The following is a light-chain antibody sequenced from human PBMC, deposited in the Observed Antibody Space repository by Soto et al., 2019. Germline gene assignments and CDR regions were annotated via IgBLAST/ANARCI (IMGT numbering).Light chain of an antibody. Sequence: DIQMTQSPATLSASVGDRVSFTCRASQDISRWLAWYQQKPGKAPKVLIWDASSLQRGVPSRFTGSGSGTEFTLTINGLQPDDFATYHCQQYNGYRTWTFGQGTKVDIK. CDR1: QDISRW. CDR3: QQYNGYRTWT. J-gene: IGKJ1*01. CDR2: DAS. V-gene: IGKV1-5*01.